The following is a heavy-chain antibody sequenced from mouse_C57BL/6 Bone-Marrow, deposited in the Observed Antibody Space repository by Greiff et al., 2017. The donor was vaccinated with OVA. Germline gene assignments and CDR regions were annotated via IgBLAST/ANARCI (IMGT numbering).Heavy chain of an antibody. J-gene: IGHJ1*03. CDR3: ARGEGSYWYFDD. Sequence: VPLQQSGAELARPGASVKLSCKAPGYTFTSYGLSWVTPRTGQGLEWVGEIYPRSGNTYYTEQFKGTATQSDDNSSRTVCMQLRSLTSEDSAVYCCARGEGSYWYFDDWGTGTTVTVSS. CDR1: GYTFTSYG. CDR2: IYPRSGNT. V-gene: IGHV1-81*01.